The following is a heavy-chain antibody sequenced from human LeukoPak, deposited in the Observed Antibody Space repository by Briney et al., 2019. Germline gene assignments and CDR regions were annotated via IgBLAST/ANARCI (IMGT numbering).Heavy chain of an antibody. Sequence: GGSLRLSCTASGFTFGDCAMSWFRQAPGKGQEWVGFIRSKAYGGTTEYAASVKGRFTISRDDSKSIAYLQMNSLKTEDTAVYYCTRFPGYCSGGSCFKFDYWGQGTLVTVSS. J-gene: IGHJ4*02. V-gene: IGHV3-49*03. CDR1: GFTFGDCA. CDR3: TRFPGYCSGGSCFKFDY. CDR2: IRSKAYGGTT. D-gene: IGHD2-15*01.